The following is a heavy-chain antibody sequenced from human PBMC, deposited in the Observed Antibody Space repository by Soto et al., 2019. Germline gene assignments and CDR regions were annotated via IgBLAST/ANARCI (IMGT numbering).Heavy chain of an antibody. CDR1: GYTFTGYY. CDR3: ARVSGSYYFDY. V-gene: IGHV1-69*13. J-gene: IGHJ4*02. Sequence: SVKVSCKASGYTFTGYYMHWVRQAPGQGLEWMGGIIPIFGTANYAQKFQGRVTITADESTSTAYMELSSLRSEDTAVYYCARVSGSYYFDYWGQGTLVTVSS. D-gene: IGHD3-22*01. CDR2: IIPIFGTA.